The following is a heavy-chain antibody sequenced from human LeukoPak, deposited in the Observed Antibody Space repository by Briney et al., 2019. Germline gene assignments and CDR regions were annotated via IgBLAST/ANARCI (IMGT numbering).Heavy chain of an antibody. CDR1: GGTFSSYA. CDR2: IIPIFGTA. Sequence: ASVKVSCKASGGTFSSYAISWVRQAPGQGLEWMGGIIPIFGTANYAQKFQGRVTITADESTSTAYMELSSLRSEDTAVYYCARDRDCGGDCHAFDIWGQGTMVTVSS. J-gene: IGHJ3*02. V-gene: IGHV1-69*13. D-gene: IGHD2-21*02. CDR3: ARDRDCGGDCHAFDI.